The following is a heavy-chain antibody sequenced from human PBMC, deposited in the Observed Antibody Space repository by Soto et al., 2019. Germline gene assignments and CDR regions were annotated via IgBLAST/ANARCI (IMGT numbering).Heavy chain of an antibody. J-gene: IGHJ6*02. CDR2: INHSGST. Sequence: SETLSLTCAVYCGSFSGYYWSWIRQPPGKGLEWIGEINHSGSTNYNPSLKSRVTISVDTSKNQFSLKLSSVTAADTAVYYCARGRPYLYYYYGMDVWGQGTTVTVSS. CDR1: CGSFSGYY. CDR3: ARGRPYLYYYYGMDV. V-gene: IGHV4-34*01.